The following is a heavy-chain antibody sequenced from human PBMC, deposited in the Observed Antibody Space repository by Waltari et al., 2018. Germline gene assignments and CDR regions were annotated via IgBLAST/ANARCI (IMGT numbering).Heavy chain of an antibody. J-gene: IGHJ5*02. CDR3: ARPRYCSGGSCSFDP. CDR2: IYHSGST. Sequence: QMQLQESGPGLVKPSETLSLTCAVSGYSISSGYYWGWIRQPPGKGLEWIGSIYHSGSTYYNPSLKSRVTISVDTSKNQFSLKLSSVTAADTAVYYCARPRYCSGGSCSFDPWGQGTLVTVSS. CDR1: GYSISSGYY. V-gene: IGHV4-38-2*01. D-gene: IGHD2-15*01.